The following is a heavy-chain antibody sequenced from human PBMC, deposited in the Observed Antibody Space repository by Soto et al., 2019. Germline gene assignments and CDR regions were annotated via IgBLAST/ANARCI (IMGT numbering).Heavy chain of an antibody. D-gene: IGHD2-2*01. CDR1: GFTFSNYP. J-gene: IGHJ4*02. CDR2: ITGGGTT. CDR3: TMNNLNYHLDY. Sequence: EVQVLDSGGGLVQSGGSLRLSCEASGFTFSNYPMSWVRQAPGKGLEWVSTITGGGTTYYADSVRGRLTLSRDNSKNTLYLQMNSLRVEDTAVYYCTMNNLNYHLDYWGQGTLVTVSS. V-gene: IGHV3-23*01.